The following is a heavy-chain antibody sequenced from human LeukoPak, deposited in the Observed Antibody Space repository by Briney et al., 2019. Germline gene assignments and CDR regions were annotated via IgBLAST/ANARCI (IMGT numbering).Heavy chain of an antibody. CDR2: IYYSGST. D-gene: IGHD4-11*01. CDR3: ARGGLGGITAYSNYLFDY. CDR1: GGSISNYY. J-gene: IGHJ4*02. V-gene: IGHV4-59*08. Sequence: PSETLSLTCTVSGGSISNYYWSWIRQPPGEGLEWMGYIYYSGSTNYNPSLKSRVTMSIDTSKNQFSLNLTSVTAADTAVYYCARGGLGGITAYSNYLFDYWGQGTLVTVSS.